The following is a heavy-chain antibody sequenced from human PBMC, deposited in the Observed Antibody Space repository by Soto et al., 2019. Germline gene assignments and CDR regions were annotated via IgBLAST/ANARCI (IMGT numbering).Heavy chain of an antibody. CDR2: INAYNGNT. CDR3: ARDLNWNQADY. CDR1: GYTFTSYD. Sequence: ASVKVSCKASGYTFTSYDINWVRQATGQGLEWMGWINAYNGNTNYAQKLQGRVTMTTDTSTSTAYMELRSLRSEDTAVYYCARDLNWNQADYWGQGTLVTVSS. V-gene: IGHV1-18*01. D-gene: IGHD1-20*01. J-gene: IGHJ4*02.